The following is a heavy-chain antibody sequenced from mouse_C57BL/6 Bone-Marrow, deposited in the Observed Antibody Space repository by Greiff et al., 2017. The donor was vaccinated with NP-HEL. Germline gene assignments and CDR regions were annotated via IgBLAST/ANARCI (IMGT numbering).Heavy chain of an antibody. V-gene: IGHV1-82*01. CDR1: GYAFSSSW. CDR3: ARSTAQASWFAY. Sequence: VQLQQSGPELVKPGASVKISCKASGYAFSSSWMNWVKQRPGKGLEWIGRIYPGDGDTHYNGKFKGKATLTADKSSSTAYMQRSSLASEDSAVYFDARSTAQASWFAYWGQGTLVTVSA. J-gene: IGHJ3*01. D-gene: IGHD3-2*02. CDR2: IYPGDGDT.